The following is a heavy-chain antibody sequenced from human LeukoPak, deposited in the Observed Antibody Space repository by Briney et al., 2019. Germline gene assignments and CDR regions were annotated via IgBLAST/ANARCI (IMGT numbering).Heavy chain of an antibody. D-gene: IGHD4-17*01. CDR1: GGSISSSSYY. J-gene: IGHJ5*02. V-gene: IGHV4-39*07. CDR2: INHSGST. CDR3: ARGLPKHDFGDYGGTWFDP. Sequence: SETLSLICTVSGGSISSSSYYRGWIRQPPGQGLEWIEEINHSGSTNYNPSLKSRVTISVDTSKNQFSLKLSSVTAADTAMYYCARGLPKHDFGDYGGTWFDPWGQGTLVTVSS.